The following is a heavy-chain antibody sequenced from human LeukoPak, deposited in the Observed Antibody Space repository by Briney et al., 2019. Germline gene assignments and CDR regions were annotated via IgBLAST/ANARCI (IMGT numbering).Heavy chain of an antibody. D-gene: IGHD5-12*01. CDR3: ARHRNSGYHSTGMDV. CDR2: VYSSGST. CDR1: GGPISSYY. V-gene: IGHV4-59*08. J-gene: IGHJ6*02. Sequence: SETLSLTCAVSGGPISSYYWSWIRQPPGQGLELIGYVYSSGSTNYNPSLKSRVSISVDASRNRFSLKLSSVTAADTAVYYCARHRNSGYHSTGMDVWGQGTTVTVSS.